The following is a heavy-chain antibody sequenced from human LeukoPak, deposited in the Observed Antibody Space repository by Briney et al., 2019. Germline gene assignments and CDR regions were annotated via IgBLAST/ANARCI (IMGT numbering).Heavy chain of an antibody. CDR1: GFTFSSYS. V-gene: IGHV3-21*01. Sequence: GGSLRLSCAASGFTFSSYSMNWVRQAPGKGLEWVSSISSSSSYIYYADLVKGRFTISRDNAKNSLYLQMNSLRAEDTAVYYCARDGRYSSSWSYYFDYWGQGTLVTVSS. D-gene: IGHD6-13*01. CDR3: ARDGRYSSSWSYYFDY. CDR2: ISSSSSYI. J-gene: IGHJ4*02.